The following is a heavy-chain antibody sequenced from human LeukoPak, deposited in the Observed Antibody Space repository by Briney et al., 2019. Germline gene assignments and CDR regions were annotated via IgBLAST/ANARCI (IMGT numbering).Heavy chain of an antibody. D-gene: IGHD5-24*01. CDR1: GGSISSSSYY. J-gene: IGHJ4*02. Sequence: KPSETLSLTCTVSGGSISSSSYYWGWIRQPPGKGLEWIGYIYYSGSTNYNPSLKSRVTISVDTSKNQFSLKLSSVTAADTAVYYCARDIGRDGYNFDYWGQGTLVTVSS. CDR3: ARDIGRDGYNFDY. CDR2: IYYSGST. V-gene: IGHV4-61*01.